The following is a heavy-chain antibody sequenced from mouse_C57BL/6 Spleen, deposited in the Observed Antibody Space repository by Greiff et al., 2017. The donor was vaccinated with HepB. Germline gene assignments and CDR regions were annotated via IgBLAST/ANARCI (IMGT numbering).Heavy chain of an antibody. Sequence: QVQLQQPGAELVMPGASVKLSCKASGYTFTSYWMHWVKQRPGQGLEWIGEIDPSDSYTNYNQKFKGKSTLTVDKSSSTAYMQLSSLTSEDSAVYYSAICGGSSPYWYFDVWGPGTTVTVSS. V-gene: IGHV1-69*01. D-gene: IGHD1-1*01. CDR1: GYTFTSYW. CDR2: IDPSDSYT. CDR3: AICGGSSPYWYFDV. J-gene: IGHJ1*01.